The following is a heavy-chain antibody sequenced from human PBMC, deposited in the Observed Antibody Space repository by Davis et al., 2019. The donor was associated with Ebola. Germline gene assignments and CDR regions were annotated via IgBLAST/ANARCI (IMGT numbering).Heavy chain of an antibody. Sequence: PGGSLRLSCAASGFTLSNYGMHWVRQAPGKGLEWVAVIWYGGVNTYYADSVKGRFTISRDNPENTLYLQMDSLRDEDTAVYYCAREGGFCSSGTCYSEPYFWGQGTLVTVSS. CDR3: AREGGFCSSGTCYSEPYF. D-gene: IGHD2-15*01. CDR1: GFTLSNYG. J-gene: IGHJ4*02. V-gene: IGHV3-33*01. CDR2: IWYGGVNT.